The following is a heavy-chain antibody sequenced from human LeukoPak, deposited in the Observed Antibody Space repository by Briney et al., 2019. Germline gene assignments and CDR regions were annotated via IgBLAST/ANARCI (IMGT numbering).Heavy chain of an antibody. CDR3: ASVRRAAADSLRYFDY. CDR1: GFSFIDYY. J-gene: IGHJ4*02. V-gene: IGHV3-11*04. D-gene: IGHD6-13*01. Sequence: GGSLRLSCAASGFSFIDYYMSWIRQAPGKGLEWVSYLDNSGRIIYYRGSVKGRFTISRDNARNSLFLRVKRLTAEYTAVSFCASVRRAAADSLRYFDYWGQGTLVTVSS. CDR2: LDNSGRII.